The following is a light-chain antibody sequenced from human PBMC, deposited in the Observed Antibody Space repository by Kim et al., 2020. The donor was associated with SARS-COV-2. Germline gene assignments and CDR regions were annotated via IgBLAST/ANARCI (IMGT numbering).Light chain of an antibody. V-gene: IGKV1-33*01. Sequence: DIQMTQSPSSLSASVGDRVTITCQASQDISNYLNWYQQQPGKAPKLLIYDASNLETGVPSRFSGSGSETDFTFTISSLQPEDIATYYCQQYDNLPLTFGGGTKVDIK. J-gene: IGKJ4*01. CDR1: QDISNY. CDR3: QQYDNLPLT. CDR2: DAS.